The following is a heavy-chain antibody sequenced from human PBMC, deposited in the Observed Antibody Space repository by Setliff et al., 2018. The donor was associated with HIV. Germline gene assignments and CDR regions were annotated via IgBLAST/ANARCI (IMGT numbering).Heavy chain of an antibody. CDR2: INQDGSKK. Sequence: PGGSLRLSCTAAGFTFSNYAINWVRQAPGKGLEWVANINQDGSKKYYVDSVKGRFTISRDNAKNTLYLQMNSLRAEDTAVYYCARSVIGYYYYGMDVWGQGTRSPSP. J-gene: IGHJ6*02. CDR1: GFTFSNYA. CDR3: ARSVIGYYYYGMDV. V-gene: IGHV3-7*01. D-gene: IGHD3-10*01.